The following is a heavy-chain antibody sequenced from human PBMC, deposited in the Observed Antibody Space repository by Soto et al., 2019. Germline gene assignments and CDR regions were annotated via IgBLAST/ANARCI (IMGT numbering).Heavy chain of an antibody. Sequence: SVKVSCKASGGTFSSYAISWVRQAPGQGLEWMGGIIPIFGTANYAQKFQGRVTITADESTSTAYMELSSLRSEDTAVYYCAAPDESESYYHWGQGTLVTVSS. CDR3: AAPDESESYYH. CDR1: GGTFSSYA. J-gene: IGHJ4*02. D-gene: IGHD1-26*01. V-gene: IGHV1-69*13. CDR2: IIPIFGTA.